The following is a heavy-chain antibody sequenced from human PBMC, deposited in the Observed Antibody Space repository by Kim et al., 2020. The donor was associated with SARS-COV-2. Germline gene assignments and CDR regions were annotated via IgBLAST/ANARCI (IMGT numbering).Heavy chain of an antibody. CDR2: ISSSSTTI. V-gene: IGHV3-48*02. CDR1: GFTFSSYS. D-gene: IGHD1-26*01. Sequence: GGSLRLSCAASGFTFSSYSMNWVRQAPGKGLDWVSYISSSSTTIYYADSVKGRFTISRDNAKNSLWLQMDSLRDEDTAVYYCARATQIGVGELEMDYWG. J-gene: IGHJ4*01. CDR3: ARATQIGVGELEMDY.